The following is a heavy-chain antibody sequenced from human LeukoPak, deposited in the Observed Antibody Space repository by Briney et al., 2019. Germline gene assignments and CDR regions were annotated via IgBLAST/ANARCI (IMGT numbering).Heavy chain of an antibody. CDR3: TSQGKIAVAGTGY. CDR2: IRSKANSYAT. CDR1: GFTFSGSA. Sequence: GGSLRLSCAASGFTFSGSAMHWVRQASGKGLEWVGRIRSKANSYATAYAASVKGRFTISRDDSKNTAYLQMNSLKTEDTAVYYCTSQGKIAVAGTGYWGQGTLVTVSS. J-gene: IGHJ4*02. V-gene: IGHV3-73*01. D-gene: IGHD6-19*01.